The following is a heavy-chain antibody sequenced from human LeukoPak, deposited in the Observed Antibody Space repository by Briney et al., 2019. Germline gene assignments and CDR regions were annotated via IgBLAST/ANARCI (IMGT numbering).Heavy chain of an antibody. CDR3: ARGRFSDY. CDR2: INHSGST. V-gene: IGHV4-34*01. J-gene: IGHJ4*02. CDR1: GGSFSGYY. Sequence: SETLSLTCAVYGGSFSGYYWSWIRQPPGKGLEWIGEINHSGSTNYNPSLKSRVTISVDTSKNQFSLKLSSVTAADTTVYYCARGRFSDYWGQGTLVTVSS.